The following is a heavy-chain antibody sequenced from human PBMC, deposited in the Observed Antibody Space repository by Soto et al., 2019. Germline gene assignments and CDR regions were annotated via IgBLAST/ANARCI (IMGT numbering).Heavy chain of an antibody. V-gene: IGHV4-30-2*01. J-gene: IGHJ5*02. CDR2: IYHSGSA. CDR3: ARAGYCSSTSCRRFDP. D-gene: IGHD2-2*01. CDR1: GGSISSGGYS. Sequence: PSETLSLTCAVSGGSISSGGYSWSWIRQPPGKGLEWIGYIYHSGSAYYNPSLKSRVTISVDRSKNQFSLKLSSVTAADTAVYYCARAGYCSSTSCRRFDPWGQGTLVTV.